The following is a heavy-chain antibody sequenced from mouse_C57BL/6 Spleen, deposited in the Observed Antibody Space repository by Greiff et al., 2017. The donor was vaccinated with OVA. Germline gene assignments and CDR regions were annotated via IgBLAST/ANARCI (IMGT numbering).Heavy chain of an antibody. Sequence: EVKLMESGPELVKPGASVKISCKASGYSFTDYNMNWVKQSNGKSLEWIGVINPNYGTTSYNQKFKGKATLTVDQSSSTAYMQLNSLTSEDSAVYYCASPLGTVVGFDYWGQGTTLTVSS. CDR1: GYSFTDYN. J-gene: IGHJ2*01. D-gene: IGHD1-1*01. CDR3: ASPLGTVVGFDY. CDR2: INPNYGTT. V-gene: IGHV1-39*01.